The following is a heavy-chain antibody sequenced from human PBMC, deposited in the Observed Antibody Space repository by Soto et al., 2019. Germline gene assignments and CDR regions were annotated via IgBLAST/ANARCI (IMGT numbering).Heavy chain of an antibody. CDR1: GFTVSSNY. Sequence: ASVRLSCAASGFTVSSNYMSWVRQAPGKGLEWVSVIYSGGSTYYADSVKGRFTIPRDNSKNTLYLQMNSLRAEDTAVYYCASSLGPGAFDIWGQGTMVTVSS. V-gene: IGHV3-53*01. CDR3: ASSLGPGAFDI. J-gene: IGHJ3*02. D-gene: IGHD3-10*01. CDR2: IYSGGST.